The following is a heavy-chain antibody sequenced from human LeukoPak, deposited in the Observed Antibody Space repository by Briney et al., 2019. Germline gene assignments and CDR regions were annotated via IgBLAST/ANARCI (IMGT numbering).Heavy chain of an antibody. CDR3: ASLLQIVATDPFDI. V-gene: IGHV1-2*02. J-gene: IGHJ3*02. Sequence: GASMKVSCKASTYIFTGSYMHWVRQAPGQGLEWMGWINPNSGGTDYAEKFQGRVTMTRDTSISTAYMELRGLKSDDTAVYYCASLLQIVATDPFDIWGQGTMVTVSS. D-gene: IGHD5-12*01. CDR1: TYIFTGSY. CDR2: INPNSGGT.